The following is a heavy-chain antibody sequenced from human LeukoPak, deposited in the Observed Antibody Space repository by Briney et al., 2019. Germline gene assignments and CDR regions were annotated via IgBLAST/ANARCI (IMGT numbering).Heavy chain of an antibody. CDR2: ISSSSSYI. D-gene: IGHD5-24*01. CDR1: GFTFSSYR. CDR3: ARDSDGGYNPFDY. Sequence: GGSLRLSCAASGFTFSSYRMNWVRQAPGKGLEWVSSISSSSSYIYYADSVKGRFTISRDNAKNSLYLQMNSLRAEDTAVYYCARDSDGGYNPFDYWGQGTLVTVSS. J-gene: IGHJ4*02. V-gene: IGHV3-21*01.